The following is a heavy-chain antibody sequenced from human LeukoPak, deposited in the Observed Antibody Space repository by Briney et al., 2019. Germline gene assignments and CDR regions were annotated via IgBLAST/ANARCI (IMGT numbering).Heavy chain of an antibody. Sequence: GGSQRLSCAASGFTFSSYAMSWVRQAPGKGLEWVSAISGSGGSTYYADSVKGRFTISRDNSKNTLYLQMNSLRAEDTAVYYCAKVVGYSYGFIDYWGQGTLVTVSS. J-gene: IGHJ4*02. CDR1: GFTFSSYA. CDR3: AKVVGYSYGFIDY. CDR2: ISGSGGST. D-gene: IGHD5-18*01. V-gene: IGHV3-23*01.